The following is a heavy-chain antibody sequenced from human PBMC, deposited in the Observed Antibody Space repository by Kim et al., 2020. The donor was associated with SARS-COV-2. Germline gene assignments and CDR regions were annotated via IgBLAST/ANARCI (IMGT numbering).Heavy chain of an antibody. V-gene: IGHV1-8*01. D-gene: IGHD3-9*01. J-gene: IGHJ4*02. Sequence: ASVKVSCKASGYTFTSYDLNWVRQATGQGLEWMGWMNPNIGNAGYAQKFQGRVTMTMDPSITTAYTELSSLRSEDTAVYYCARGVRTISNYDYWGQGTL. CDR1: GYTFTSYD. CDR2: MNPNIGNA. CDR3: ARGVRTISNYDY.